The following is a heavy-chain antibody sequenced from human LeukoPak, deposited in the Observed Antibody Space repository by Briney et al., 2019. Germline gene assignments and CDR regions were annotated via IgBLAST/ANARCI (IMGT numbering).Heavy chain of an antibody. CDR1: GFTVNTNY. CDR3: ARQVWSGWSREFDS. J-gene: IGHJ4*02. Sequence: GGSLRLSCAASGFTVNTNYMSWVRQAPGKGLEWVSVIYSGGSTYYADSVKGRFTISRDDSKNTLNLQMNSLRAEDTAVYYCARQVWSGWSREFDSWGQGTLVTVSS. CDR2: IYSGGST. V-gene: IGHV3-66*04. D-gene: IGHD6-19*01.